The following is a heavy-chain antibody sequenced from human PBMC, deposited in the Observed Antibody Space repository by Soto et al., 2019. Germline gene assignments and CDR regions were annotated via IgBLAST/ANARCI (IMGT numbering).Heavy chain of an antibody. Sequence: ASVKVSCKASGYTLTSYAMHWVRQAPGQRLEWMGWINAGNGNTKYSQKFQGRATITRDTSASTAYMELSSLTSEDTAVYYCATSIAAAGTDCWGQGSLVTVSS. CDR3: ATSIAAAGTDC. V-gene: IGHV1-3*01. CDR2: INAGNGNT. D-gene: IGHD6-13*01. CDR1: GYTLTSYA. J-gene: IGHJ4*02.